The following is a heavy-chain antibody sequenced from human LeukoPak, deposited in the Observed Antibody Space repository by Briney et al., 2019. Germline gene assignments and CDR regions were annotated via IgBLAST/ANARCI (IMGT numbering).Heavy chain of an antibody. CDR2: IWGGGKSI. CDR3: AKDQSTHYVYDIDS. J-gene: IGHJ4*02. D-gene: IGHD5/OR15-5a*01. Sequence: PGGSLCLSRVSCGFTVSSNYMSGVGQAPRKGLEGVSVIWGGGKSIYYADSVKGRFTISRDDSMNMLYLQMNNLRVEDTAVYYCAKDQSTHYVYDIDSWGQGTLGTVSS. V-gene: IGHV3-53*01. CDR1: GFTVSSNY.